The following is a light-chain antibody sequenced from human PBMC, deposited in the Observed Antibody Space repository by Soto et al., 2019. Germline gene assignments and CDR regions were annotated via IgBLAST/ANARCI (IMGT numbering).Light chain of an antibody. Sequence: DIVLTQTPLSSPVALGQPASISCRSSQSLVHSDGNTYLSWLHQRPGQPPRLLIYKISNRVSGVPDRFSGSGAGTAFTLEISRVEAEDVGVYYGTQATQFPRTFGQGTKVEIK. CDR1: QSLVHSDGNTY. J-gene: IGKJ1*01. CDR2: KIS. CDR3: TQATQFPRT. V-gene: IGKV2-24*01.